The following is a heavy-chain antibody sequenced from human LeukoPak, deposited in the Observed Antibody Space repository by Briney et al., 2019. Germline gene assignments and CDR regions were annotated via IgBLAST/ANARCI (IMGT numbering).Heavy chain of an antibody. CDR1: GGTFSSYA. J-gene: IGHJ4*02. CDR2: INTNTGNP. CDR3: ARTIYSSSWYSVDY. Sequence: GASVKVSCKASGGTFSSYAISWVRQAPGQGLEWMGWINTNTGNPTYAQGFTGRFVFSLDTSVSTAYLQISSLKAEDTAVYYCARTIYSSSWYSVDYWGQGTLVTVSS. V-gene: IGHV7-4-1*02. D-gene: IGHD6-13*01.